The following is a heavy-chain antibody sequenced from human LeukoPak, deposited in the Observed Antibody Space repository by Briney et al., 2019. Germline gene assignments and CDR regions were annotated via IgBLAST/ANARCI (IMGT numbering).Heavy chain of an antibody. Sequence: SETLSLTCTVSGGSISSYYWSWIRQPPGKGLEWIGYIYYSGSTNYNPSLKSRVTMSVDTSKNQFSLKLSSVTAADTAVYYCARAGGNCSGGSCYSDWFDPWGQGTLVTVSS. J-gene: IGHJ5*02. CDR2: IYYSGST. CDR3: ARAGGNCSGGSCYSDWFDP. D-gene: IGHD2-15*01. CDR1: GGSISSYY. V-gene: IGHV4-59*01.